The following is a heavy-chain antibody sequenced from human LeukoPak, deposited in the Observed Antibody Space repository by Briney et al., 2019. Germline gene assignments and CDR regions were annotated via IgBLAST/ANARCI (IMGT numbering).Heavy chain of an antibody. J-gene: IGHJ6*03. CDR3: ARVQLWPQRTYYYYYYYMDV. V-gene: IGHV3-30*01. Sequence: PGRSLRLSCAASGFTFSSYAMHWVRQAPGKGLEWVAVISYDGSNKYYADSVKGRFTISRDNSKNTLYLQVNSLRAEDTAVYYCARVQLWPQRTYYYYYYYMDVWGKGTTVTVSS. CDR1: GFTFSSYA. CDR2: ISYDGSNK. D-gene: IGHD3-10*01.